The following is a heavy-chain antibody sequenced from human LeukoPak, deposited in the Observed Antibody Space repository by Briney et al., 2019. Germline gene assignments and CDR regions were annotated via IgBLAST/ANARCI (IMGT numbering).Heavy chain of an antibody. CDR2: ISVSGVTT. J-gene: IGHJ4*02. CDR3: AYLPSTKFPYGNNYGYLFNH. CDR1: GFSFSTYG. D-gene: IGHD5-18*01. V-gene: IGHV3-23*01. Sequence: GGSLRLSCVASGFSFSTYGMSWVRHAPGEGLGWVSPISVSGVTTYYADSVRGRFTISRGNSRNVLYLQMYSLRAADTPAYYCAYLPSTKFPYGNNYGYLFNHGGQGALVTVSS.